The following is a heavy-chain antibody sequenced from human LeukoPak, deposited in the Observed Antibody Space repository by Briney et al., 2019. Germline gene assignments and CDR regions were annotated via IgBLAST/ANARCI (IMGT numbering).Heavy chain of an antibody. CDR2: MYYSGST. Sequence: PSETLSLTCNVSGGSISSNEYYWGWIRQPPGKGLEWIANMYYSGSTSYNPSLRSRVTISVDTSKNQFSLKLSSVTAADTAVYYCARDPAVAGNPPWGQGTLVTVSS. J-gene: IGHJ5*02. CDR3: ARDPAVAGNPP. CDR1: GGSISSNEYY. V-gene: IGHV4-39*07. D-gene: IGHD6-19*01.